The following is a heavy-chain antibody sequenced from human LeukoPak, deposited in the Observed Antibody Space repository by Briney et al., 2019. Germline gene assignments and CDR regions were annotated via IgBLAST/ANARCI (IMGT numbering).Heavy chain of an antibody. CDR2: IYYSGST. Sequence: SETLSLICTVSGGSISSSSYYWGWIRQPPGKGLEWIGSIYYSGSTYYTPSLKSRVTISVDTSKNQFSLKLSSVTAADTAVYYCARLGGEGVPYYYYYMDVWGKGTTVTVSS. CDR1: GGSISSSSYY. CDR3: ARLGGEGVPYYYYYMDV. D-gene: IGHD3-10*01. V-gene: IGHV4-39*07. J-gene: IGHJ6*03.